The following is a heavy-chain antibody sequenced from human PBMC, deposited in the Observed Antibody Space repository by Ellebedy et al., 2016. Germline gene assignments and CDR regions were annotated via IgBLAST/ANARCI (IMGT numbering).Heavy chain of an antibody. CDR1: GFTFSSYG. CDR3: ARDPSSGYAKGSFDY. J-gene: IGHJ4*02. V-gene: IGHV3-33*01. Sequence: GESLKISCAASGFTFSSYGMHWVRQAPGKGLEWVAVIWYDGSNKYYADSVKGRFTISRDNSKNTLYLQMNSLRAEDTAVYYCARDPSSGYAKGSFDYWGQGTLVTVSS. D-gene: IGHD3-22*01. CDR2: IWYDGSNK.